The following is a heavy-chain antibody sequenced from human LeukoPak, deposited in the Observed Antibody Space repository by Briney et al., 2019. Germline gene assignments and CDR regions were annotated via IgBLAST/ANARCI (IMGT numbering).Heavy chain of an antibody. CDR2: FDPEDGEP. Sequence: ASVKVSCKASGYTFTTYGISWVRQAPGKGLEWMGGFDPEDGEPIYAQKFQGRVTMTEDTSTDTAYMELSSLRSEDTAVYYCATGILWGFFDYWGQGTLVTVSS. J-gene: IGHJ4*02. V-gene: IGHV1-24*01. CDR1: GYTFTTYG. CDR3: ATGILWGFFDY. D-gene: IGHD2/OR15-2a*01.